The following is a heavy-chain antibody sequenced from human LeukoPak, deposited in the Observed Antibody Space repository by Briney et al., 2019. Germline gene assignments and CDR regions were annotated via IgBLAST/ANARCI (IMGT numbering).Heavy chain of an antibody. Sequence: ASVKDSCMASGGTFSSYAISWVRQAPGQGLEWMGGIIPIFGTAHYAQKLQGRVTMTTDTSTHTAYMELRSLRSDDTAVYYCARGSHRLYDYVWGTYESKDYWGQGNLVTVSS. CDR2: IIPIFGTA. J-gene: IGHJ4*02. CDR3: ARGSHRLYDYVWGTYESKDY. D-gene: IGHD3-16*01. CDR1: GGTFSSYA. V-gene: IGHV1-69*05.